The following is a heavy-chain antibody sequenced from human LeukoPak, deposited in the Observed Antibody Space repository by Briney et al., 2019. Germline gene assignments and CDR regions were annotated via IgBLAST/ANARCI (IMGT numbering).Heavy chain of an antibody. CDR3: ARGLWGNLDY. Sequence: GESLKISCKGSGYGFTTYLIAWVRQMPGKGLEWMGIIHPGDSGARYSPSFQGKVTVSVDRSINTAYLQWSSLKASDTAMYYCARGLWGNLDYWGQGTPVTVSS. V-gene: IGHV5-51*01. CDR2: IHPGDSGA. CDR1: GYGFTTYL. D-gene: IGHD2-21*01. J-gene: IGHJ4*02.